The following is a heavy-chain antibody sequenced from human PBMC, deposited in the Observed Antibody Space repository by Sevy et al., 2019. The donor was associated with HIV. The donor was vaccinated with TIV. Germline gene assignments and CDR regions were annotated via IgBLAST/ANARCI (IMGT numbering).Heavy chain of an antibody. CDR2: LSFGCGEI. J-gene: IGHJ4*02. CDR3: AREGCTKPHDY. D-gene: IGHD2-8*01. Sequence: RGCLRLSCAASGFTFSKYSMSWVRQPPGKGLEWVSTLSFGCGEINYADSVKGRFADSRVNSKSSVYLQMNNLRPEDTAVYYCAREGCTKPHDYWGQGTLVSVSS. V-gene: IGHV3-23*01. CDR1: GFTFSKYS.